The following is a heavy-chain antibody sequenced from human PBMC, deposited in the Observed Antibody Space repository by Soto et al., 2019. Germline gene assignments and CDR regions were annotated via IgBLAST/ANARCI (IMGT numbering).Heavy chain of an antibody. V-gene: IGHV1-3*01. Sequence: GASVKVSCKASGYTFTNYAIHWVRQAPGQRLEWMGWINAGTGNTKYSQKFQGRVTLIRDTSASAAYMELSSLTSEDTAVFYCMRGTGDSSGHYYGGDLWGQGTLVTVSS. CDR2: INAGTGNT. CDR1: GYTFTNYA. J-gene: IGHJ5*02. CDR3: MRGTGDSSGHYYGGDL. D-gene: IGHD3-22*01.